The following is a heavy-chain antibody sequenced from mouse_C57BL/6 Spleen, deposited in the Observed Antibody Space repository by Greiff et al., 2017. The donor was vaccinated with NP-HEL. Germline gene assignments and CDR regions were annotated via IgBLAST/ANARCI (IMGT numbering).Heavy chain of an antibody. CDR2: ISDGGSYT. Sequence: EVQVVESGGGLVKPGGSLKLSCAASGFTFSSYAMSWVRQTPEKRLEWVATISDGGSYTYYPDNVKGRFTISRDNAKNNLYLQMSHLKSEDTAMYYCARDLGRAMDYWGQGTSVTVSS. CDR3: ARDLGRAMDY. CDR1: GFTFSSYA. D-gene: IGHD4-1*01. V-gene: IGHV5-4*01. J-gene: IGHJ4*01.